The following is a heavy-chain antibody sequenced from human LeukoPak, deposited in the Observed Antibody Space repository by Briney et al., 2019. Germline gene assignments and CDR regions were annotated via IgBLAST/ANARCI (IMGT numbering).Heavy chain of an antibody. CDR2: IYHSGST. D-gene: IGHD3-9*01. CDR1: GGSISSSNW. J-gene: IGHJ4*02. V-gene: IGHV4-4*02. CDR3: AKYDILTGAFDY. Sequence: PSETLSLTCAVSGGSISSSNWWSWVRQPPGKGLEWIGEIYHSGSTNYNPSLKSRVTMSVDTSKNQFSLKLSSVTAADTAVYYCAKYDILTGAFDYWGQGTLVTVSS.